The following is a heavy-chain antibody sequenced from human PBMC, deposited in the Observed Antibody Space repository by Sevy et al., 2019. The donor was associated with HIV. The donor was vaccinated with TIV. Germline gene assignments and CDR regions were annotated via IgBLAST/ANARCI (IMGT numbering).Heavy chain of an antibody. CDR3: ARSSSSWPDYYYYYGMDV. CDR1: GFTFSSYA. D-gene: IGHD6-13*01. CDR2: ISYDGSNK. Sequence: GGSLRLSCAASGFTFSSYAMHWVRQAPGKGLEWVAVISYDGSNKYYEDSVKGRFTISRDNSKNTLYLQMNSLRAEDTAVYYCARSSSSWPDYYYYYGMDVWGQGTTVTVSS. J-gene: IGHJ6*02. V-gene: IGHV3-30-3*01.